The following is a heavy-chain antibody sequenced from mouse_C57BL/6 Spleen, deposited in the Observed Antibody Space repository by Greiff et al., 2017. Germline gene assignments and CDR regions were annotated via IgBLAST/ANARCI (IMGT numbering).Heavy chain of an antibody. J-gene: IGHJ4*01. V-gene: IGHV5-17*01. Sequence: EVHLVESGGGLVKPGGSLKLSCAASGFTFSDYGMHWVRQAPEKGLEGVAYISSGPSTIYDADTGKGRFTISRDNAKTTLFLQRTSLRSEDTAMYYCARRSKGAMDYWGQGTSVTVSS. CDR2: ISSGPSTI. D-gene: IGHD2-5*01. CDR3: ARRSKGAMDY. CDR1: GFTFSDYG.